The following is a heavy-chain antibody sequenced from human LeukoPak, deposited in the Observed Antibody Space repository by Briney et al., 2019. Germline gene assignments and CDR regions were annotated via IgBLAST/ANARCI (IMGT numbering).Heavy chain of an antibody. Sequence: GGSLRLSCAASGFIFSGYAMSWVRQAPGKGLEWVSSITGSGDTRRYADSVKGRFTISRDNSVDTLYLQMNSLSAEDTAIYYCGTDPNGDYIGAFDFWGRGTMVTVSS. CDR1: GFIFSGYA. CDR2: ITGSGDTR. CDR3: GTDPNGDYIGAFDF. D-gene: IGHD4-11*01. J-gene: IGHJ3*01. V-gene: IGHV3-23*01.